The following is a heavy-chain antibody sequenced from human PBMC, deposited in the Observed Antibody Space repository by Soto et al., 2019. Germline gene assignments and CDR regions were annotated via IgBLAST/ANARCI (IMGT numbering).Heavy chain of an antibody. V-gene: IGHV1-46*03. J-gene: IGHJ4*02. CDR2: INPRVGST. CDR1: GYTLTTYY. CDR3: ARARHSSGWYYFDY. Sequence: ASVKVSCKASGYTLTTYYMHWVRQAPGQGLEWMGIINPRVGSTTFAQRFQGRVTMTGDTSTSTVYMELSSLSSEDTAVYYCARARHSSGWYYFDYWGQGTLVTSPQ. D-gene: IGHD6-19*01.